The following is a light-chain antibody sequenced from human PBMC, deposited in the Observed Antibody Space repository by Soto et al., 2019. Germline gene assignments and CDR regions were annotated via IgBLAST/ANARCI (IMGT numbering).Light chain of an antibody. Sequence: DIALTQSPATLSLSPGERATISCRASQSVSSSYLAWYHQKPGQAPRLLIYGASSTATGIPDRFSGSGSGTDFTLTISRLEPEDFAVYYCQQYGSSSWTFGQGTKVDIK. CDR3: QQYGSSSWT. V-gene: IGKV3-20*01. J-gene: IGKJ1*01. CDR1: QSVSSSY. CDR2: GAS.